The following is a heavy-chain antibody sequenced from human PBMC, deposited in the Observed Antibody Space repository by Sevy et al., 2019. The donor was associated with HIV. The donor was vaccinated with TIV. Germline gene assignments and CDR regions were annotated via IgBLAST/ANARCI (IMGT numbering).Heavy chain of an antibody. CDR1: GFTFSSYG. J-gene: IGHJ6*02. D-gene: IGHD3-10*01. V-gene: IGHV3-30*18. CDR3: AKSDGSGSYYSYYYYYGMDV. CDR2: ISYDGSNK. Sequence: GESLKISCAASGFTFSSYGMHWVRQAPGKGLEWVAVISYDGSNKYYADSVKGRFTISRDNSKNTLYLQMNSLRAEDTAVYYCAKSDGSGSYYSYYYYYGMDVWGQGTTVTVSS.